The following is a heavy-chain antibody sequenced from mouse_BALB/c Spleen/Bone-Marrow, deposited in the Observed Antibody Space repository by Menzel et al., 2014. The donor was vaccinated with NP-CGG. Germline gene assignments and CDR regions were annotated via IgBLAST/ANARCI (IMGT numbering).Heavy chain of an antibody. Sequence: DVKLVESGGGLVQPGGSLRLSCATSGFTFTDYYMSWVRQPPGKALEWLGFIRNKANGYTTEYSASVKGRFTISRDNSQSILYLQMNTLRAEDSATYYCARYGYDYFDYWGQGTPLTDSS. V-gene: IGHV7-3*02. CDR2: IRNKANGYTT. J-gene: IGHJ2*01. CDR3: ARYGYDYFDY. D-gene: IGHD2-2*01. CDR1: GFTFTDYY.